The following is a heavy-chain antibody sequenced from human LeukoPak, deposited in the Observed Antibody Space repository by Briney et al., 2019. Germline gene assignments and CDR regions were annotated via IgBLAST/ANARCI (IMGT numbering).Heavy chain of an antibody. V-gene: IGHV4-4*08. CDR3: ARDGGPNAFDV. D-gene: IGHD3-16*01. CDR1: GDSISSYY. Sequence: PSETLSLTCTVSGDSISSYYWSWIRQPPGKGLEWIGRIHTSGSTIYNPSLKGRVTISIDTSKNQFSLKLSSVTAADTPVYYCARDGGPNAFDVCGQGTMVTVSS. J-gene: IGHJ3*01. CDR2: IHTSGST.